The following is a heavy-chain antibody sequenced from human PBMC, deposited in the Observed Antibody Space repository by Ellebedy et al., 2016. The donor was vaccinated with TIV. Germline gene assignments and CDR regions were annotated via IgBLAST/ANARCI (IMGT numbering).Heavy chain of an antibody. CDR3: AKFVRATKAFDI. CDR1: GGSISSSSYY. Sequence: MPSETLSLTCTVSGGSISSSSYYWGWIRLPPGKGLEWIGNIYYSGSTYYNPSLQSRVTISVDTSKNQFSLRLNSVPAADTAVYYCAKFVRATKAFDIWGQGTMVTVSS. V-gene: IGHV4-39*07. D-gene: IGHD5-12*01. CDR2: IYYSGST. J-gene: IGHJ3*02.